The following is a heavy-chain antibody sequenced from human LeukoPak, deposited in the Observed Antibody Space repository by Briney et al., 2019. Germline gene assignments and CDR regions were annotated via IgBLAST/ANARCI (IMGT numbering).Heavy chain of an antibody. J-gene: IGHJ4*02. CDR2: ISAYNGNT. Sequence: VASVKVSCKASGYTLTSYGISWVRQAPGQGLEWMGWISAYNGNTNYAQKLQGRVTMTTDTSTSTAYMELRSLRSDDTAVYYCARDYYDSSGHGPYYFDYWGQGTLVTVSS. D-gene: IGHD3-22*01. CDR3: ARDYYDSSGHGPYYFDY. V-gene: IGHV1-18*01. CDR1: GYTLTSYG.